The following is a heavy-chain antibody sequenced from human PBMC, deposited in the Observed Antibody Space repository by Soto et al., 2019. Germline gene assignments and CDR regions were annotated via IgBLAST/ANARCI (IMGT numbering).Heavy chain of an antibody. CDR3: ARDLFEAARRGEYAFDI. CDR2: IKQDGSEK. V-gene: IGHV3-7*03. CDR1: AFTFSSYW. Sequence: PWWSLRLSCSASAFTFSSYWMSWVRQAPGKGLEWVANIKQDGSEKYYVDSVKGRFTISRDNAKNSLYLQMNSLRAEDTAVYYCARDLFEAARRGEYAFDIWGQGTMVTVSS. J-gene: IGHJ3*02. D-gene: IGHD3-16*01.